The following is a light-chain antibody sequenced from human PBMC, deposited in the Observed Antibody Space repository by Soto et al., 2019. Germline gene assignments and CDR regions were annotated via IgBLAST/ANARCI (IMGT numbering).Light chain of an antibody. V-gene: IGKV1-39*01. CDR1: QSISTY. CDR2: AAS. CDR3: QQSYSSLWT. J-gene: IGKJ1*01. Sequence: DIQMTQSPSSLSASVGDRVTITCRASQSISTYLNWYQHKPGKAPKVLIHAASTLQSGVPSRFSGSGSGTDFTLTITSLQPEDFATYYCQQSYSSLWTFGQGTKVEIK.